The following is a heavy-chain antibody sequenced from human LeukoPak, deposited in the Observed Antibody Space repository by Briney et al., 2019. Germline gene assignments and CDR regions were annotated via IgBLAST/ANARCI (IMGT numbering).Heavy chain of an antibody. Sequence: PGGSLRLSCAASGFTFSSYAMHWVRQAPGKGLEWVAVISYDGSNKYYADSVKGRFTISRDNSKNTLYLQMNSLRAEDTAVYYCARTTVTTWYFDYWGQGTLVTVSS. CDR2: ISYDGSNK. CDR1: GFTFSSYA. D-gene: IGHD4-17*01. J-gene: IGHJ4*02. V-gene: IGHV3-30*04. CDR3: ARTTVTTWYFDY.